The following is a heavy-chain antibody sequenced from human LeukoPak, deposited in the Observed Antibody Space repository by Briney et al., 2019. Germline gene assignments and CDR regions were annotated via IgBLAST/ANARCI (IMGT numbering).Heavy chain of an antibody. J-gene: IGHJ4*02. Sequence: SETLSLTCTVSGYSISSGYYWGWIRQPPGKGLEWIGSISHSGSTYYNPSLKSRVTISVDTSKSQFSLNLSSVTAADTAVYFCARDPDYYDPGYWGQGTLVTVSS. CDR1: GYSISSGYY. CDR3: ARDPDYYDPGY. V-gene: IGHV4-38-2*02. CDR2: ISHSGST. D-gene: IGHD3-22*01.